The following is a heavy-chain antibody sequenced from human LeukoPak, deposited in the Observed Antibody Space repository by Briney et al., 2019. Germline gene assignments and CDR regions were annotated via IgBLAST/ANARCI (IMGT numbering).Heavy chain of an antibody. Sequence: GGSLRLSCAASGFTFSSYGMHWVRQAPGKGLEWVAVISYDGSNKYYADSVKGRFTISRDNSKNTLYLQMNSLRAEDTAVYYCAKDCGGSCSRGVTLYYYYGMDVWGQGTTVTVSS. CDR1: GFTFSSYG. CDR3: AKDCGGSCSRGVTLYYYYGMDV. V-gene: IGHV3-30*18. D-gene: IGHD2-15*01. J-gene: IGHJ6*02. CDR2: ISYDGSNK.